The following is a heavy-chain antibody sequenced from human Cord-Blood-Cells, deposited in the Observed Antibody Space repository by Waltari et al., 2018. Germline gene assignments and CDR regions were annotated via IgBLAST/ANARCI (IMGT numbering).Heavy chain of an antibody. CDR2: ISSSSSYI. J-gene: IGHJ2*01. Sequence: VQLVEAGGGLVKPGGSLRLSFAASGFTFRCYRMNWVRQAPGKGLEWVSAISSSSSYIYYADSVKGRFTISRDNAKNSLYLQMNSLRAEDTAVYYCARDGAVAGPFDLWGRGTLVTVSS. CDR3: ARDGAVAGPFDL. D-gene: IGHD6-19*01. CDR1: GFTFRCYR. V-gene: IGHV3-21*01.